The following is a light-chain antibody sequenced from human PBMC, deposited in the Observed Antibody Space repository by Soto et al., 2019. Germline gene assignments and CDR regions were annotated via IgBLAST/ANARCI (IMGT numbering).Light chain of an antibody. CDR1: SSNIGSNS. J-gene: IGLJ2*01. V-gene: IGLV1-51*01. CDR2: EDN. Sequence: QSVLTQPPSVSAAPGQKVTISCSGSSSNIGSNSVSWYQQFPGTAPKLLIHEDNKRPSGIPERFSGSKSGTSASLGITGLQTGDEADYYCGAWDSSLTAGQFGGGTQLTVL. CDR3: GAWDSSLTAGQ.